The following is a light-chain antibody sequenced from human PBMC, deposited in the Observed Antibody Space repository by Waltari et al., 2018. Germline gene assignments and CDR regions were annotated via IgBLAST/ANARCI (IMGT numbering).Light chain of an antibody. CDR2: KAN. V-gene: IGLV8-61*01. CDR3: ALYMGSGIWV. CDR1: SGSLSTTSY. J-gene: IGLJ3*02. Sequence: QTVVTQEPSLSVSPGGTVTLTCALSSGSLSTTSYATWYQQTPGQAPRTLVYKANARSPGVPDRFSGSILGNTAALTITGAQADDESDYYCALYMGSGIWVFGGGTRLTVL.